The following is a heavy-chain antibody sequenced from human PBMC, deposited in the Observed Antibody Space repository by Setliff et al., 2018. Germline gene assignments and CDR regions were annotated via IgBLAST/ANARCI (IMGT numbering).Heavy chain of an antibody. V-gene: IGHV1-69*05. J-gene: IGHJ6*03. CDR3: AREKVVVVSTTSYYYYMDV. CDR1: GGTFSSFG. Sequence: SVKVSCKASGGTFSSFGIGWVRQAPGQGLEWMGGIIPSFGSTNFAQEFQGRVTITTDESTNTAYMELSSLSSEDTAVYYCAREKVVVVSTTSYYYYMDVWGKGTTVTVSS. D-gene: IGHD2-15*01. CDR2: IIPSFGST.